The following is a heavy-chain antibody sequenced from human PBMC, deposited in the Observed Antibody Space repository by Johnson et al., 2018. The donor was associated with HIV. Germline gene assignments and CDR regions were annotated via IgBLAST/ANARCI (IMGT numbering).Heavy chain of an antibody. D-gene: IGHD6-19*01. Sequence: VQLVESGGGLIQPGGSLRLSCAASGFTVSSNYMSWVRQAPGKGLEWVSVIYSGGSTYYADSVKGRFTISRDNSKNTLYLQMNSLRAEDTAVYYCARDKGTNFSGWYRESDAFDIWGQGTMVIVS. V-gene: IGHV3-66*03. CDR2: IYSGGST. J-gene: IGHJ3*02. CDR3: ARDKGTNFSGWYRESDAFDI. CDR1: GFTVSSNY.